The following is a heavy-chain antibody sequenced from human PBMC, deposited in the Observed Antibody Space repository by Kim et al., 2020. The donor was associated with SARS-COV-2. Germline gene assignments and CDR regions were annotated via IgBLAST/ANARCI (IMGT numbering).Heavy chain of an antibody. CDR2: NSGSGGYS. J-gene: IGHJ4*02. CDR1: GFTFSDYY. V-gene: IGHV3-11*05. Sequence: GGSLRLSCAASGFTFSDYYITWIRQAPGKGLEWVSYNSGSGGYSNYADSVRGRFTISRDNAKNSLYLEMNSLRADDTAVYYCGRAPTGTVAYWGQGTLVT. CDR3: GRAPTGTVAY. D-gene: IGHD2-8*02.